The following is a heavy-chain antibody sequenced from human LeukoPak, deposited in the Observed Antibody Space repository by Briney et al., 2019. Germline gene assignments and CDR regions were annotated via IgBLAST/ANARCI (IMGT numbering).Heavy chain of an antibody. V-gene: IGHV3-30*04. CDR2: ISYDRSNK. D-gene: IGHD6-13*01. Sequence: GGSLRLSCAAFGFSFSSYATRWVRQAPGKGLGWVAFISYDRSNKYYADSVKGRFTISRDNSKNTVYLQMNSLRPEDMVVYYCARDQGIAATGPNYYCGMDGGGQGTTVT. CDR3: ARDQGIAATGPNYYCGMDG. J-gene: IGHJ6*02. CDR1: GFSFSSYA.